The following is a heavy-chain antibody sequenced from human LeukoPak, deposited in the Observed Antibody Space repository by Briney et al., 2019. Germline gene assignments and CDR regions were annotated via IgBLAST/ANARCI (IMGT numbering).Heavy chain of an antibody. J-gene: IGHJ4*02. CDR1: GGSISTYY. Sequence: SETLSLTCTVSGGSISTYYWTWIRQPPGKGLEWIGYIYYSGSTNYNPSLKSRVTISVDTSKNQFSLKLSSVTAADTAVYHCARVRDGYNWFDYWGQGTLVTVSS. CDR2: IYYSGST. D-gene: IGHD5-24*01. V-gene: IGHV4-59*01. CDR3: ARVRDGYNWFDY.